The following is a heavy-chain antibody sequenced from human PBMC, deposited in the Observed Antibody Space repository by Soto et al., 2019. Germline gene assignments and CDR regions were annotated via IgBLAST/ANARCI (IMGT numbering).Heavy chain of an antibody. Sequence: QVQLVQSGAEVKKPGSSVKVSCKASGGTFSSYTISWVRQAPGQGLEWMGRIIPILGIANYAQKFQGRVTITADKATSTAYMELSSLRSEDTAVYYCAVGTVAGNTAWGQGTLVTVSS. V-gene: IGHV1-69*02. J-gene: IGHJ4*02. CDR2: IIPILGIA. D-gene: IGHD6-19*01. CDR3: AVGTVAGNTA. CDR1: GGTFSSYT.